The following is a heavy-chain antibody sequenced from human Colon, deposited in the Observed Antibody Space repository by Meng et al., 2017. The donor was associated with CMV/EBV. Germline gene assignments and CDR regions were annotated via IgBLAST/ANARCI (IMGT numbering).Heavy chain of an antibody. CDR2: ISPYNGNT. Sequence: ASVKVSCKASGYTFTGYYMHWVRQAPGQGPEWMGLISPYNGNTKYAQRLQDRVTMTTDTSTSSAYMELRSLRSDDTAVYYCARGGGLFCKVGACYYPIDRWGQGTLVTVSS. V-gene: IGHV1-18*04. J-gene: IGHJ5*02. D-gene: IGHD2-21*02. CDR3: ARGGGLFCKVGACYYPIDR. CDR1: GYTFTGYY.